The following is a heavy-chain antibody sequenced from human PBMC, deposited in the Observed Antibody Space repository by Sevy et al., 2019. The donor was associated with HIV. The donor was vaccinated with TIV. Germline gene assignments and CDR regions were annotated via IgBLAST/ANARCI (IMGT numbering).Heavy chain of an antibody. CDR1: GYKFTDYY. J-gene: IGHJ4*02. Sequence: ASVKVSCEAFGYKFTDYYINWVRQAPGQGLEWMGWIESVSGDTNYAWRFEGRVTLTRDPSINTAYMELSRLTSDDTVIYFCARDVAPSGDHRFDHWGQGALVTVSS. V-gene: IGHV1-2*02. D-gene: IGHD2-21*01. CDR3: ARDVAPSGDHRFDH. CDR2: IESVSGDT.